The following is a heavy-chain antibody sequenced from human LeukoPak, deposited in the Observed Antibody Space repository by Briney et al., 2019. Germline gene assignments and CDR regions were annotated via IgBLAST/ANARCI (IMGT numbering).Heavy chain of an antibody. CDR3: ARGGGYASPIGY. CDR1: GGSFSGYY. V-gene: IGHV4-59*01. D-gene: IGHD5-12*01. CDR2: IYHSGST. J-gene: IGHJ4*02. Sequence: SETLSLTCAVYGGSFSGYYWSWIRQPPGKGLEWIGYIYHSGSTNYNPSPKSRVTISVDTSKNQFSLKLSSVTAADTAVYYCARGGGYASPIGYWGQGALVTVSS.